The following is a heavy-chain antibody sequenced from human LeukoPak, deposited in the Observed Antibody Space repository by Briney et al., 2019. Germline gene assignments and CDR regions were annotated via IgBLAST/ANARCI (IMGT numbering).Heavy chain of an antibody. J-gene: IGHJ5*02. V-gene: IGHV4-39*07. D-gene: IGHD3-3*01. CDR1: GGSISSSSYY. CDR2: IYYSGST. Sequence: SETLSLTCTVSGGSISSSSYYWGWIRQPPGKGLEWIGSIYYSGSTYYNPSLKSRVTISVDTSKNQFSLKLSSVTAADTAVYYCARDLDDFWSGYPEHYNWFDPWGQGTLVTVSS. CDR3: ARDLDDFWSGYPEHYNWFDP.